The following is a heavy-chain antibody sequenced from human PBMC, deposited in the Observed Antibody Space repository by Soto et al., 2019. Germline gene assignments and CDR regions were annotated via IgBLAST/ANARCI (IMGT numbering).Heavy chain of an antibody. CDR3: ARQRVYCSSTSCYTGGFDY. CDR1: GFSLSTSGMR. CDR2: IDWDDDK. J-gene: IGHJ4*02. V-gene: IGHV2-70*04. Sequence: SGPTLVNPTHTLTLTCTFSGFSLSTSGMRVSWIRQPPGKALEWLARIDWDDDKFYSTSLKTRLTISKDTSKNQVVLTMTNMDPVDTATYYSARQRVYCSSTSCYTGGFDYRGKGTLVTVSS. D-gene: IGHD2-2*02.